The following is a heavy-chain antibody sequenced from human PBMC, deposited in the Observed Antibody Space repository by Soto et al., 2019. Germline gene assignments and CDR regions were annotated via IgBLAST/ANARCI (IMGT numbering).Heavy chain of an antibody. CDR1: GGSISSGGYY. CDR3: ARVSWEVPQGGYYYMDV. Sequence: QVQLQESGPGLVKPSQTLSLTCTVSGGSISSGGYYWSWIRQQPGKGLEWIGYIYYSGSTYYNPSLKSGVTISVDTSKNQFSLKLSSVTAADTAVYYCARVSWEVPQGGYYYMDVWGKGTTVTVSS. D-gene: IGHD1-26*01. V-gene: IGHV4-31*03. J-gene: IGHJ6*03. CDR2: IYYSGST.